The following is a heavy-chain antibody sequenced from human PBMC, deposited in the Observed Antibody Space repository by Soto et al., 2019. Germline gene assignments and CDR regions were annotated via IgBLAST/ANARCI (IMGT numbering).Heavy chain of an antibody. CDR2: ISGSDDIT. CDR1: GFTFSSYA. J-gene: IGHJ4*02. V-gene: IGHV3-23*01. CDR3: AKRSSAATLDY. Sequence: EVQLLESGGGLVQPGESLRLSCAASGFTFSSYAMSWVRKAPGKGLEWVSVISGSDDITYYADYVKCLFTISRDNSKNTLYLQMNSLTAEDTAVYYCAKRSSAATLDYCGQGTLVTVSS. D-gene: IGHD6-25*01.